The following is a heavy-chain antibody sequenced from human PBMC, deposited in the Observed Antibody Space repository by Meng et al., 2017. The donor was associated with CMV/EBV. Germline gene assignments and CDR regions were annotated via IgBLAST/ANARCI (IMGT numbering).Heavy chain of an antibody. CDR1: GGSISSGSYY. V-gene: IGHV4-61*02. CDR2: IYTSGST. J-gene: IGHJ5*02. Sequence: VQPQESGPGLVKPSQTLSLTCTVSGGSISSGSYYWSWIRQPAGKGLEWIGRIYTSGSTNYNPSLKSRVTISVDTSKNQFSLKLSSVTAADTAVYYCAREAFKVLFFPFDPWGQGTLVTASS. CDR3: AREAFKVLFFPFDP. D-gene: IGHD1-1*01.